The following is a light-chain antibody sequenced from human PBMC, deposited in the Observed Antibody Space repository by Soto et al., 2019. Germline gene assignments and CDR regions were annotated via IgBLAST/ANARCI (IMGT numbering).Light chain of an antibody. CDR3: QQYGSSPNT. J-gene: IGKJ1*01. Sequence: EIVLTQSPGTLSLSPGERATLSCRASQSVSSSYLAWYQQKPGQAPRLLIYGASSRATGIPDRFSGSGSGTDFTLTISRLGPEDFAVYYCQQYGSSPNTFGQGTKVDIK. V-gene: IGKV3-20*01. CDR1: QSVSSSY. CDR2: GAS.